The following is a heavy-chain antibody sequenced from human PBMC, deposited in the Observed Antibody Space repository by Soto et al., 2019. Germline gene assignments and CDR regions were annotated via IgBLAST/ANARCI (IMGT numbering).Heavy chain of an antibody. Sequence: QVQLVQSGAEVKKPGASVKVSCKASGYTFSSYSISWVRQAPGQGLEWMGWISAYNGNTNYGQKLQGTVTMTIDTPTNPAYMQLRSLTSDDTAVYYSARDDPPVQHWGQGTLVTVSS. CDR2: ISAYNGNT. J-gene: IGHJ1*01. CDR3: ARDDPPVQH. CDR1: GYTFSSYS. V-gene: IGHV1-18*01.